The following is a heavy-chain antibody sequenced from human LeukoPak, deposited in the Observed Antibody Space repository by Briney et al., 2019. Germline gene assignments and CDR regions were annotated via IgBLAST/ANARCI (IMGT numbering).Heavy chain of an antibody. CDR3: ARAPYYYDSSGPRLDY. CDR1: GYTFTSYG. CDR2: ISAYNGNT. J-gene: IGHJ4*02. Sequence: VKVSCKASGYTFTSYGISWVRQAPGQGLEWMGWISAYNGNTNYAQKLQGRVTMTTDTSTSTAYMELRSLRSDDTAVYYCARAPYYYDSSGPRLDYWGQGTLVTVSS. V-gene: IGHV1-18*01. D-gene: IGHD3-22*01.